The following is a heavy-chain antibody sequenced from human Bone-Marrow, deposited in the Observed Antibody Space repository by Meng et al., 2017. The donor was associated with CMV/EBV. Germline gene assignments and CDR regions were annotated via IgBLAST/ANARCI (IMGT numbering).Heavy chain of an antibody. J-gene: IGHJ4*02. Sequence: GESLKISCAASGFTFSSYSMNWVRQAPGKGLEWVSSISSSSSYIYYADSVKGRFTISRDDSKNTLYLQMNSLKTEDTAVYYCTTVRNYDFWSGYYTRGYYFDYWGQGTLVTVSS. CDR3: TTVRNYDFWSGYYTRGYYFDY. CDR2: ISSSSSYI. V-gene: IGHV3-21*03. D-gene: IGHD3-3*01. CDR1: GFTFSSYS.